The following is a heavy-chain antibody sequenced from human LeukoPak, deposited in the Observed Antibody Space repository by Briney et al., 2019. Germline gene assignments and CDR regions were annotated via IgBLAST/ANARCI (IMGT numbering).Heavy chain of an antibody. D-gene: IGHD1-14*01. V-gene: IGHV1-2*02. CDR3: ARSRPGLHDAFDI. CDR2: INPNSGGT. Sequence: ASVKLSCKASGYTFTGYYMHWVRQAPGQGLEWMGWINPNSGGTNYAQKFQGRVTMTRDTSISTAYMELSRLRSDDTAVYYGARSRPGLHDAFDIWGQGTMVTVSS. CDR1: GYTFTGYY. J-gene: IGHJ3*02.